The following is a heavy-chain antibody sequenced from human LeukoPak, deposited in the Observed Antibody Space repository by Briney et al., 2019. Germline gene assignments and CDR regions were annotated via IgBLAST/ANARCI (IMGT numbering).Heavy chain of an antibody. V-gene: IGHV3-7*01. Sequence: PGGSLRLSCAASGFTFSSYWMSWVRQAPGKGLEWVANIKQDGSEKYYVDSVKGRFTISRDNAKNSLYLQMNSRRAEDTAVYYCARDGFYCSGGSCYSDYWGQGTLVTVSS. D-gene: IGHD2-15*01. CDR3: ARDGFYCSGGSCYSDY. J-gene: IGHJ4*02. CDR2: IKQDGSEK. CDR1: GFTFSSYW.